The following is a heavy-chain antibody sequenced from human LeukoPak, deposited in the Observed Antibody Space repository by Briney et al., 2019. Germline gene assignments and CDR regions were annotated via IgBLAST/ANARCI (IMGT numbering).Heavy chain of an antibody. CDR1: GYTFTSYG. D-gene: IGHD1-26*01. Sequence: ASVKVSCKASGYTFTSYGISWVRQAPGQGLEWMGWISAYNGNTNYAQKLQGRVTMTTDTSTSTAYMELRSLRSDDTAVYYCAREGQGSLVGATTYYYYYGMDVWGQGTTVTVSS. CDR2: ISAYNGNT. J-gene: IGHJ6*02. CDR3: AREGQGSLVGATTYYYYYGMDV. V-gene: IGHV1-18*01.